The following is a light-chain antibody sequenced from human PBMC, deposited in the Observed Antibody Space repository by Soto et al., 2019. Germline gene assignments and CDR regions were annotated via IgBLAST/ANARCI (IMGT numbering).Light chain of an antibody. J-gene: IGKJ4*01. CDR1: QSVSSY. Sequence: IVLTQSPDTLSLSPGERATLSCRASQSVSSYLAWYQQKPGQAPRLLIYGVSSRATGIPDRFSGSGSGTDFTLTISRLEPEDFAVYYCQQYVTSPLTFGGGTKVDIK. CDR3: QQYVTSPLT. V-gene: IGKV3-20*01. CDR2: GVS.